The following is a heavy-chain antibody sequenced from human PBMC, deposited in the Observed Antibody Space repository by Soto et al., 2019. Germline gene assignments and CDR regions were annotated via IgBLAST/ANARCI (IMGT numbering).Heavy chain of an antibody. D-gene: IGHD6-13*01. V-gene: IGHV3-20*04. CDR1: GFTFDDYG. Sequence: EVQLVESGGGVVRPGGSLRLSCAASGFTFDDYGMSWVRQAPGKGLEWVSGINWNGGSTGYADSVKGRFTISRDNEMNSLYAQMNILRAEDTALYYCARDPRYSSSWGPGYYDYGMDVWGQGTTVTVSS. CDR2: INWNGGST. CDR3: ARDPRYSSSWGPGYYDYGMDV. J-gene: IGHJ6*02.